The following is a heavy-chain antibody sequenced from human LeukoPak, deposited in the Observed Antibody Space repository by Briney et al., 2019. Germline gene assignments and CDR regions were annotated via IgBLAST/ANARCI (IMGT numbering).Heavy chain of an antibody. CDR3: ARDGGWGYYDL. CDR2: IDKHGNGK. V-gene: IGHV3-7*01. Sequence: PGGSLRLSCAASGFTFSGYYMAWVRQAPGKGLEWVANIDKHGNGKYYVDSVRGRFAVSRDYANNSVFLQMSSLRAEDTAVYYCARDGGWGYYDLWGQGTPVTVSS. J-gene: IGHJ4*02. CDR1: GFTFSGYY. D-gene: IGHD3-16*01.